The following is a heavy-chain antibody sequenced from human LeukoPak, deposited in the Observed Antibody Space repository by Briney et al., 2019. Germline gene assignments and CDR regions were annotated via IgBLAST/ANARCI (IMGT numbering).Heavy chain of an antibody. CDR2: IYTSGGT. V-gene: IGHV4-4*07. J-gene: IGHJ4*02. D-gene: IGHD4-17*01. Sequence: SETLSLTCTVSGGSISSYYWSWIRQPAGKGLEWIGRIYTSGGTNYNPSLKGRVTMSVDTSKNQFSLRLSSVTAADTAVYYCARGGNHGDHFYFESWGQGTLVTVSS. CDR1: GGSISSYY. CDR3: ARGGNHGDHFYFES.